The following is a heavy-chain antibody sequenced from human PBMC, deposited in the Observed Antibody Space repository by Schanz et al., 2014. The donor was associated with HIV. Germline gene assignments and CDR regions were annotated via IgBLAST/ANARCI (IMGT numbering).Heavy chain of an antibody. CDR1: GYAFTSYG. J-gene: IGHJ2*01. CDR2: VNPESGNT. CDR3: VRAASFHFDKEGYYRNWYFDF. V-gene: IGHV1-8*01. Sequence: QVQLLQSGAELKKPGASVRVSCKTSGYAFTSYGITWVRQAPGQGLEWMGWVNPESGNTGMADTFLGRLSLTRFTSTGTAYMELDSLRAEDMAIYYCVRAASFHFDKEGYYRNWYFDFWGRGTLVAVSS. D-gene: IGHD1-26*01.